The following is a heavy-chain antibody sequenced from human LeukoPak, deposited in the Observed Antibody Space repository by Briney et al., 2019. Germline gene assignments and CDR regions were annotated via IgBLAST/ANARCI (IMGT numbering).Heavy chain of an antibody. Sequence: PGGSLRLSCAASGFTFSSYRMNWVRQAPGKRLVWVSRIASDGSSTTYADSVKGRFSISRDNAKNTLYLQMNSLRVEDTAVYYCARGRPHGNDYWGQGTLVTVSS. J-gene: IGHJ4*02. V-gene: IGHV3-74*01. CDR1: GFTFSSYR. CDR3: ARGRPHGNDY. CDR2: IASDGSST. D-gene: IGHD4-23*01.